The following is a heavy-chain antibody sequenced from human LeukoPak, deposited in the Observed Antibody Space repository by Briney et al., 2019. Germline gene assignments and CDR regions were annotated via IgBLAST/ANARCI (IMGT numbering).Heavy chain of an antibody. J-gene: IGHJ4*02. CDR2: IYHSGST. Sequence: SETLSLTCAVSGGSISSSNWWSWIRQPPGKGLEWVGEIYHSGSTNYNPSLKSRVIISLDTSKNQFSLTLTSVTAADTAVYYRAKGNPFYDYWGQGTLVTVSS. V-gene: IGHV4-4*02. D-gene: IGHD5/OR15-5a*01. CDR1: GGSISSSNW. CDR3: AKGNPFYDY.